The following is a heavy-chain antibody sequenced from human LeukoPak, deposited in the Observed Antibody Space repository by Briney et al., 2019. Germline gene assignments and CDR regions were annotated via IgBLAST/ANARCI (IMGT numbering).Heavy chain of an antibody. CDR2: IYSDGST. Sequence: PGGSLRLSCAASGFTVSSNYMSWVRQAPGKGLEWVSVIYSDGSTYYADSVKGRFTISRDNSKNTLYLQMNSLRAEDTAVYYCAKDFGVAAAGTRIAYFQHWGQGTLVTVSS. CDR3: AKDFGVAAAGTRIAYFQH. V-gene: IGHV3-53*05. CDR1: GFTVSSNY. D-gene: IGHD6-13*01. J-gene: IGHJ1*01.